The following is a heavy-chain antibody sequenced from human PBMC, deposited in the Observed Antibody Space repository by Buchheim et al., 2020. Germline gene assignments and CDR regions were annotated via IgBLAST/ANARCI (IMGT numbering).Heavy chain of an antibody. J-gene: IGHJ4*02. CDR1: GFTFSNYG. CDR2: IWYDGSNK. D-gene: IGHD2-2*01. CDR3: ASGARSSTSCPDY. V-gene: IGHV3-33*01. Sequence: QVQLVESGGGVVQPGRSLRLSCAASGFTFSNYGMHWVRQAPGKGLEWVAVIWYDGSNKYYADSVKGRFTISRDNSKNTMYLQMNSLRAEDTAVYYCASGARSSTSCPDYWGQGTL.